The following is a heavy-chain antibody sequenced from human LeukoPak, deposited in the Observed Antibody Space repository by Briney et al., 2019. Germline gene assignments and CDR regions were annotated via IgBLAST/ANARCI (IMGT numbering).Heavy chain of an antibody. CDR2: IYSDGSDT. J-gene: IGHJ4*02. CDR1: GFTFSSYW. Sequence: PGGSLRLSCAASGFTFSSYWMHWVRQAPGKGLVWVSRIYSDGSDTIYADSVKGRFTISRDNAKNTLYLQMNSLRAEDTAVYYCARDLIVGGTAILGYWGQGTLVTVSS. CDR3: ARDLIVGGTAILGY. D-gene: IGHD1-26*01. V-gene: IGHV3-74*01.